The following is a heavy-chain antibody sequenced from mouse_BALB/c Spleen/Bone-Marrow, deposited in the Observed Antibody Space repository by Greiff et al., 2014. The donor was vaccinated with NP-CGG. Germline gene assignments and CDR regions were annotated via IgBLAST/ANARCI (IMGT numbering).Heavy chain of an antibody. V-gene: IGHV1S130*01. CDR2: IHPNSGNS. D-gene: IGHD2-14*01. Sequence: QVQLQQPGSVLVRSGASVKLSCKAPGYTFTNSWTHWAKQRPGQGLEWIGEIHPNSGNSNYNEKFKGKATLTVDTSSNTAYVDLSNLTFEDSAVYYCARHHRNAYYFDYWGQGTTLTVSS. CDR1: GYTFTNSW. J-gene: IGHJ2*01. CDR3: ARHHRNAYYFDY.